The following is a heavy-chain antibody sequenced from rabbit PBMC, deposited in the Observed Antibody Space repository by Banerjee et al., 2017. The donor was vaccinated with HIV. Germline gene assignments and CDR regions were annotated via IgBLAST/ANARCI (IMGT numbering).Heavy chain of an antibody. V-gene: IGHV1S45*01. D-gene: IGHD4-1*01. Sequence: QEQLKETGGGLVQPGGSLTLSCKASGFDFSNYYMSWVRQAPGKGLEWIGCINTSSGNTVYASWAKGRFTISKTSSTTVTLQMTSLTAADTASYFCARDLAGVIGWNFNLWGPGTLVTVS. CDR1: GFDFSNYYM. J-gene: IGHJ4*01. CDR3: ARDLAGVIGWNFNL. CDR2: INTSSGNT.